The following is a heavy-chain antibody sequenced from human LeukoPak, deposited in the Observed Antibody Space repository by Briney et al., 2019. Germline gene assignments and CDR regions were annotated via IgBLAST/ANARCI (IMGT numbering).Heavy chain of an antibody. CDR3: ARDGDSSGYFDY. J-gene: IGHJ4*02. CDR2: ISYDGSNK. CDR1: GFTFDDYA. Sequence: GGSLRLSCAASGFTFDDYAMHWVRQAPGKGLEWVAVISYDGSNKYYADSVKGRFTISRDNSKNTLYLQMNSLRAEDTAVYYCARDGDSSGYFDYWGQGTLVTVSS. D-gene: IGHD3-22*01. V-gene: IGHV3-30-3*01.